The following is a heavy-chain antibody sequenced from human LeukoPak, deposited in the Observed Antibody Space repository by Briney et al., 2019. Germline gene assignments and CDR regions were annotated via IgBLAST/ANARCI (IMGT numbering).Heavy chain of an antibody. CDR1: GFTFSSYW. Sequence: GGSLRLSCAASGFTFSSYWMSWVRQAPGKGLEWVSYISSSGSTIYYADSVKGRFTISRDNAKNSLYLQMNSLRAEDTAVYYCARGATAMATHYYYMDVWGKGTTVTVSS. J-gene: IGHJ6*03. D-gene: IGHD5-18*01. CDR3: ARGATAMATHYYYMDV. V-gene: IGHV3-48*04. CDR2: ISSSGSTI.